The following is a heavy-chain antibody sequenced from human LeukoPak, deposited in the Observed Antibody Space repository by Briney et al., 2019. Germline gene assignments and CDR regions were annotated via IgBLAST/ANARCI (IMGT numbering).Heavy chain of an antibody. CDR1: GGSISSYY. Sequence: PSETLSLTCTVSGGSISSYYWSWIRQPAGKGLEWIGRIYTSGSTNYNPSLKSRVTMSVDTSKNQFSLKLSSVTAADTAVYYCARGTYYDFWSGYSYYMDVWGKGTTVTVSS. V-gene: IGHV4-4*07. D-gene: IGHD3-3*01. CDR2: IYTSGST. CDR3: ARGTYYDFWSGYSYYMDV. J-gene: IGHJ6*03.